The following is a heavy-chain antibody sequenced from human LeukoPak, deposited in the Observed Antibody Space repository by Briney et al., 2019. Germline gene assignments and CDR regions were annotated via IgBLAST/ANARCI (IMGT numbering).Heavy chain of an antibody. V-gene: IGHV4-31*03. J-gene: IGHJ5*02. CDR2: LYYSGST. D-gene: IGHD2-8*01. Sequence: SETLSLTCTVSGGSISSGGYYWSWIRQHPGKGLEWIGYLYYSGSTYYNPSLKSRVTISVDTSKNQFSLKLSSVTAADTAVYYCARDLNGGPFDPWGQGTLVTVSS. CDR1: GGSISSGGYY. CDR3: ARDLNGGPFDP.